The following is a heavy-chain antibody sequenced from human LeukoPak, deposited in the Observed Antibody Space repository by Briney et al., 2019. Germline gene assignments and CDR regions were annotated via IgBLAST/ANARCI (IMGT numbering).Heavy chain of an antibody. J-gene: IGHJ3*02. CDR2: VYYSGNT. CDR1: GGSIGSYY. D-gene: IGHD4-17*01. V-gene: IGHV4-59*12. Sequence: SETLSLTCTVSGGSIGSYYWSWIRQPPGKGLEWIGSVYYSGNTYYNSSLKSRVTISVDTSKNQFSLKLSSVTAADTAIYYCTREYGFMTTVFHAFDIWGQGTMVTVSS. CDR3: TREYGFMTTVFHAFDI.